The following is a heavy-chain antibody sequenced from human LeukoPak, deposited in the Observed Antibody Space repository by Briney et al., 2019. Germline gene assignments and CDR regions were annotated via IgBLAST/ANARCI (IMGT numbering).Heavy chain of an antibody. CDR1: GFTFSTYW. V-gene: IGHV3-7*04. J-gene: IGHJ4*02. CDR3: ARATAGFDY. Sequence: PGRSLRLSCVASGFTFSTYWMSWVRQVPGKGLEWVANMNQDGSEIYYMDSVKGRFTISRDNPKNSLYLQMNNLRVEDTAVYYCARATAGFDYWGQGTLVTVSS. CDR2: MNQDGSEI. D-gene: IGHD1-14*01.